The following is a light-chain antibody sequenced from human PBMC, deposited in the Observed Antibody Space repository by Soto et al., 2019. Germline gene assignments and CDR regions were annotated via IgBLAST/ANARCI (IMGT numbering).Light chain of an antibody. Sequence: EIVLTQSPGTLSLSPGERATLSCRASQNIVILLGWYQQKPGRAPRLLISDVSNRATGIPARFSGSGSGTDFTLTISSLESEDFAVYYCHQRRQWPLTFGGGTKVDIK. CDR3: HQRRQWPLT. CDR2: DVS. J-gene: IGKJ4*01. V-gene: IGKV3-11*01. CDR1: QNIVIL.